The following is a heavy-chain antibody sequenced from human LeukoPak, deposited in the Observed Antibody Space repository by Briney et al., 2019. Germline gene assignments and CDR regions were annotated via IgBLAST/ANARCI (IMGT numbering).Heavy chain of an antibody. J-gene: IGHJ5*02. CDR3: ASSLLGSLAAIGT. Sequence: PSEPLSLTCTVSGGSISSGDYYWSWIRPPPGKGLEWIGYIYYSGSTYYNPSLKSRVTISVDTSKNQFSLKLSSVTAADTAVYYCASSLLGSLAAIGTWGQGTLVTVSS. CDR2: IYYSGST. D-gene: IGHD2-15*01. V-gene: IGHV4-30-4*01. CDR1: GGSISSGDYY.